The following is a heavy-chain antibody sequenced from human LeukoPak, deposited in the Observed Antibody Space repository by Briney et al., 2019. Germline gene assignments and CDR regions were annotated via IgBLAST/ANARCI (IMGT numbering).Heavy chain of an antibody. D-gene: IGHD2-21*01. V-gene: IGHV4-59*01. CDR2: IYYSGST. J-gene: IGHJ4*02. CDR1: GGSISSYY. CDR3: ARYGGGGGYFDY. Sequence: SETLSLTCTVSGGSISSYYWSWIRQPPGKGLEWIGYIYYSGSTNYNPSLKSRVTISVDTSTNQFSLKLSSVTAADTAVYYCARYGGGGGYFDYWGQGTLVTVSS.